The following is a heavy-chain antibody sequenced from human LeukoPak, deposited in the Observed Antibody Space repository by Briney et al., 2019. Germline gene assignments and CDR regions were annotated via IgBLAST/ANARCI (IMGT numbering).Heavy chain of an antibody. Sequence: GGSLRLSCAASGFTFSSYEMDWVRQAPGKGLEWVSYISSSGSTIYYADSVKGRFTISRDNAKNSLYLQMNSLRAEDTAVYYCATQGRTMVRGVEFFDYWGQGTLVTVS. V-gene: IGHV3-48*03. J-gene: IGHJ4*02. D-gene: IGHD3-10*01. CDR1: GFTFSSYE. CDR2: ISSSGSTI. CDR3: ATQGRTMVRGVEFFDY.